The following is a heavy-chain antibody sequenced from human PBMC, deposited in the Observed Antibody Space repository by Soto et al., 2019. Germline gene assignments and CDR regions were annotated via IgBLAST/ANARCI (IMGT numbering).Heavy chain of an antibody. D-gene: IGHD3-10*01. Sequence: QVQLVESGGGLVKPGGSLRLSCAASGFTFSDYYMSWIRQAPGKGLEWVSYISSSGSTIYYADSVKGRFTISRDNAKNSLYLQMNSLRAEDTAVYDGASLYGSGSYFGYYCGMDVWGQGTTVTVSS. CDR1: GFTFSDYY. CDR3: ASLYGSGSYFGYYCGMDV. CDR2: ISSSGSTI. J-gene: IGHJ6*02. V-gene: IGHV3-11*01.